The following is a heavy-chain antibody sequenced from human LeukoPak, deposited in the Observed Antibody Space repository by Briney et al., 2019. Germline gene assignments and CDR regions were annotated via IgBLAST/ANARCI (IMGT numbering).Heavy chain of an antibody. Sequence: ASVKVSCKASGGTFSSYAISWVRQAPGQGLEWMGRIIPIFCIANYAQKFQGRVTITADKSTSTAYMELSSLRSEDTAVYYCAREGDIVVVPAAIPNWIDPWGQGTLVTVSS. V-gene: IGHV1-69*04. J-gene: IGHJ5*02. D-gene: IGHD2-2*02. CDR3: AREGDIVVVPAAIPNWIDP. CDR1: GGTFSSYA. CDR2: IIPIFCIA.